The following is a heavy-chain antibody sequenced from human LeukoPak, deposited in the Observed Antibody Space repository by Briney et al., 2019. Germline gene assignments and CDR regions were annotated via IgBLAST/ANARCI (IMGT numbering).Heavy chain of an antibody. V-gene: IGHV3-30*04. CDR2: ISYDGSNK. CDR3: AKDHFPRRFGYHGGESDY. D-gene: IGHD5-24*01. Sequence: GGALRLSCAASGFTFSSYAMQWVRQAPGKGVEWGAVISYDGSNKYYADSVKGGFTISRENSKNTLYMQMNSLRVEDTAVYYCAKDHFPRRFGYHGGESDYWGQGTLVTISS. J-gene: IGHJ4*02. CDR1: GFTFSSYA.